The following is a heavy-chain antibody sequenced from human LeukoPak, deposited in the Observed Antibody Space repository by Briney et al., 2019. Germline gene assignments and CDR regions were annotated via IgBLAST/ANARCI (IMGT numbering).Heavy chain of an antibody. CDR2: INHSGST. CDR3: ARASWGGHWFDP. D-gene: IGHD3-16*01. CDR1: GGSFSGNY. Sequence: PSETLSLTCAVYGGSFSGNYWSWIRQSPGKGLEWIGEINHSGSTNYNPSLKSRVTISVDTSKKQFSLKLRSVTAADTAVYCCARASWGGHWFDPWGQGTLVTVSS. V-gene: IGHV4-34*01. J-gene: IGHJ5*02.